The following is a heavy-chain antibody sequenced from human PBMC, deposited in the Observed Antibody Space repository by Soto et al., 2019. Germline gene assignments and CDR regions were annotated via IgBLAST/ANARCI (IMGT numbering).Heavy chain of an antibody. Sequence: GGSLRLSCATSGFTFSSYSMNWVRQAPGKGPEWVSSISSSSSYIYYADSVKGRFTISRDNAKNSLYLQMHSLRAEDTAVYYCARDDWIYAFDIWGQGTMVTVSS. CDR3: ARDDWIYAFDI. CDR2: ISSSSSYI. V-gene: IGHV3-21*01. CDR1: GFTFSSYS. J-gene: IGHJ3*02. D-gene: IGHD3-9*01.